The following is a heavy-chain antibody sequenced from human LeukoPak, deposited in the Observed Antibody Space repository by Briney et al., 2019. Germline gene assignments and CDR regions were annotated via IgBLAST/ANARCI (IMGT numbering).Heavy chain of an antibody. D-gene: IGHD3-16*01. CDR2: ISYDGSNK. J-gene: IGHJ6*03. CDR1: GFTFSSYA. CDR3: AREMEGGAYYYYYMDV. V-gene: IGHV3-30-3*01. Sequence: GGSLRLSCAASGFTFSSYAMHWVRQAPGKGLEWVAVISYDGSNKYYADSVKGRFTISRDNSKNTLYLQMNSLRAEDTAVYYCAREMEGGAYYYYYMDVWGKGTTVTVSS.